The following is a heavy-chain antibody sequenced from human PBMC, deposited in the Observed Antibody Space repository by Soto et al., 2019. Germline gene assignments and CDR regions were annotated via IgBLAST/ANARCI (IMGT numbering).Heavy chain of an antibody. J-gene: IGHJ5*02. CDR3: ARESPPYYDILTGYYKNWFDP. CDR1: GDRVSSNSAA. V-gene: IGHV6-1*01. CDR2: TYYRSKWYN. D-gene: IGHD3-9*01. Sequence: PSQTLSLTCAISGDRVSSNSAAWNWIRQSPSRGLEWLGRTYYRSKWYNDYAVSVKSRITINPDTSKNQFSLQLNSVTPEDTAVYYCARESPPYYDILTGYYKNWFDPWGQGTLVTVS.